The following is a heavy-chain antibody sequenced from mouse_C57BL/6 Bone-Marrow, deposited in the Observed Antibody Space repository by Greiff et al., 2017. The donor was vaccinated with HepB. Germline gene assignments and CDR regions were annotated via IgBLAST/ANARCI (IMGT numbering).Heavy chain of an antibody. V-gene: IGHV1-39*01. CDR3: ARSPPGDYYGSSYYVDY. CDR2: INPNYGTT. Sequence: EVQLKESGPELVKPGASVKISCKASGYSFTDYNMNWVKQSNGKSLEWIGLINPNYGTTSYNQKFKGKATLTVDQSSSTAYMQLNSLTSEDSAVYYCARSPPGDYYGSSYYVDYWGQGTTLTVSS. J-gene: IGHJ2*01. CDR1: GYSFTDYN. D-gene: IGHD1-1*01.